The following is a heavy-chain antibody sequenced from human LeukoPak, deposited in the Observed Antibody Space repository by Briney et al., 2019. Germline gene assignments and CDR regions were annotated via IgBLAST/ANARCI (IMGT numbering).Heavy chain of an antibody. V-gene: IGHV5-51*01. CDR2: IYPGNSLT. CDR3: ARQPYGDFLAGSF. CDR1: GYTFSSYW. Sequence: GESLKISCKASGYTFSSYWIGWVRQMPGKGLEWMGIIYPGNSLTKYSPSFQGQVTISADKSINTAYLQWNDMKASDTAMYYCARQPYGDFLAGSFWGQGTMVTVSS. D-gene: IGHD4-17*01. J-gene: IGHJ3*01.